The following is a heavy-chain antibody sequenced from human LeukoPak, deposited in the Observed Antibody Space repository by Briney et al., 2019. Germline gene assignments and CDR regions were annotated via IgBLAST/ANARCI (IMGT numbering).Heavy chain of an antibody. V-gene: IGHV3-7*01. D-gene: IGHD1-26*01. CDR3: ARGGWVKDFDY. J-gene: IGHJ4*02. CDR2: IKQDGSEK. Sequence: PGGSLRLSCAASGFTFSSYWMSWVRQAPGKGLEWVANIKQDGSEKYYVDSVKGRFTISRDNAKNTLYLQMNSLRAEDTAVYYCARGGWVKDFDYWGQGTLVTVSS. CDR1: GFTFSSYW.